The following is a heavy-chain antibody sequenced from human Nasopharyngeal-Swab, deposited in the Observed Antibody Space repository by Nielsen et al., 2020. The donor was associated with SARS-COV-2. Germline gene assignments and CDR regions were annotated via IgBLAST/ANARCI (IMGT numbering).Heavy chain of an antibody. CDR3: ARQGVFVPAYFHQYYMDV. D-gene: IGHD3-16*02. CDR2: IKQDGSEK. J-gene: IGHJ6*03. Sequence: GESLKISCAASGFSFSTYWMTWVRQAPGKGLEWVANIKQDGSEKYYVDSVKGRFTVSRDNPKNLLYLQVNSPRAEDTAVYYCARQGVFVPAYFHQYYMDVWGKGTTVPSP. CDR1: GFSFSTYW. V-gene: IGHV3-7*03.